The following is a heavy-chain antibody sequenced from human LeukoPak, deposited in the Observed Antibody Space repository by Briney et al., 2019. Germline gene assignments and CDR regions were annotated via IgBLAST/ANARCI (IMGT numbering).Heavy chain of an antibody. CDR1: GFSFDNYW. V-gene: IGHV3-72*01. D-gene: IGHD2-15*01. CDR2: TRNKANSYTT. J-gene: IGHJ4*02. CDR3: ARWDCSGGRCYFDY. Sequence: GGSLRLSCAASGFSFDNYWLNWVRQAPGKGLEWVGRTRNKANSYTTEYAASVKGRFTISRDDSKNSLYLQMNSLKTEDTAVYYCARWDCSGGRCYFDYWGQGTLVTVSS.